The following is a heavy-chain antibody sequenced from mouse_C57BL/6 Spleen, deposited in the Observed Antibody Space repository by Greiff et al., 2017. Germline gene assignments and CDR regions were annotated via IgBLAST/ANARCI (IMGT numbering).Heavy chain of an antibody. Sequence: EVHLVESGGGLVKPGGSLKLSCAASGFTFSSYAMSWVRQTPEKRLEWVATISDGGSYTYYPDNVKGRFTISRDNAKNNLYLQMSHLKSEDTAMYYCARDGTTVVGFDYWGQGTTLTVSS. CDR2: ISDGGSYT. CDR3: ARDGTTVVGFDY. V-gene: IGHV5-4*01. J-gene: IGHJ2*01. D-gene: IGHD1-1*01. CDR1: GFTFSSYA.